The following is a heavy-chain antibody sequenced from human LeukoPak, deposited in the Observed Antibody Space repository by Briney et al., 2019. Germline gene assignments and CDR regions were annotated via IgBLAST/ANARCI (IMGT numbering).Heavy chain of an antibody. D-gene: IGHD3/OR15-3a*01. CDR2: IYYSGST. V-gene: IGHV4-61*01. CDR3: ARGGLISLANTPLGAFDI. J-gene: IGHJ3*02. Sequence: SETLSLTCTVSGYSISSGYCWSWIRQSPGKGLEWIGYIYYSGSTNYNPSLKSRVTISIDTSKNQFSLQLNSVTPEDTAVYYCARGGLISLANTPLGAFDIWGQGTMVSVSS. CDR1: GYSISSGYC.